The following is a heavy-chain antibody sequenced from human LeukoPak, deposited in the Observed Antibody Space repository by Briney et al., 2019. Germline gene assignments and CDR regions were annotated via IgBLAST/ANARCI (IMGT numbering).Heavy chain of an antibody. J-gene: IGHJ4*02. D-gene: IGHD3-10*01. V-gene: IGHV3-7*03. CDR3: ARGVRYGSGSFDY. CDR1: GFTFSSYW. CDR2: IKQDGSEK. Sequence: GGSLRLSCAASGFTFSSYWMSWVRQAPGKGLEWVANIKQDGSEKYYVDSVKGRFTISRDNAKNSLYLQMNSLRAEDTAVYYCARGVRYGSGSFDYWGQGTLVTVSS.